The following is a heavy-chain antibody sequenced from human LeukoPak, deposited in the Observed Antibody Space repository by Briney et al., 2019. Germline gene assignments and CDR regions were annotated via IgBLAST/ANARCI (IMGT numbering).Heavy chain of an antibody. CDR2: IYSGGST. D-gene: IGHD2-2*01. Sequence: GGSLGLSCAASGFTVSSNYMSWVRQAPGKGLEWVSVIYSGGSTYYADSVKGRFTISRDNSKNTLYLQMNSLRAEDTAVYYCARDSSVVPFDYWGQGTLVTVSS. CDR1: GFTVSSNY. CDR3: ARDSSVVPFDY. V-gene: IGHV3-66*01. J-gene: IGHJ4*02.